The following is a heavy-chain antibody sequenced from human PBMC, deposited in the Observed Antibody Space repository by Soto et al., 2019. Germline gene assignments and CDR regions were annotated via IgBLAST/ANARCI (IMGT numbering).Heavy chain of an antibody. J-gene: IGHJ6*03. CDR2: IKSKTDGGTT. CDR1: GFTFSNAW. D-gene: IGHD5-18*01. CDR3: TTVGGYSYGYYYYYMDV. Sequence: EVQLVESGGGLVKPGGSLRLSCAASGFTFSNAWMSWVRQAPGKGLEWVGRIKSKTDGGTTDYAAPVKGRFTISRDDSKHTLYLQMNSLKTEDTAVYYCTTVGGYSYGYYYYYMDVWGKGTTVTVSS. V-gene: IGHV3-15*01.